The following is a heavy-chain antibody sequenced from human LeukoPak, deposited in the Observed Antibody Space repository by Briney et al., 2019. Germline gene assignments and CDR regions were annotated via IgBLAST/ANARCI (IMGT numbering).Heavy chain of an antibody. J-gene: IGHJ4*02. Sequence: GASVKVSCKASGYTFTGYYMHWVRQAPGQGLEWMGWINPNSGGTNYAQKFQGRVTMTRDTSISTAYMELSRLRSDDTAVYYCARERELLSGYFDYWGQGTLVTVSS. D-gene: IGHD1-26*01. CDR1: GYTFTGYY. V-gene: IGHV1-2*02. CDR2: INPNSGGT. CDR3: ARERELLSGYFDY.